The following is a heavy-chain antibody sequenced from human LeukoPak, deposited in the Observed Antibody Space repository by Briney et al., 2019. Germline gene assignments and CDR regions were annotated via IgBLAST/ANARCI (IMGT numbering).Heavy chain of an antibody. CDR3: ARGQYYYDSSGYFDY. Sequence: GGSLRVSCAPSGFTVSSNYMSWVRQAPGKGLEWVSVIYSGGSTYYADSVKGRFTIYRDNSKNTLYLQMDSLRAEDTAVYYCARGQYYYDSSGYFDYWGQGTLVTVSS. CDR2: IYSGGST. V-gene: IGHV3-53*01. J-gene: IGHJ4*02. CDR1: GFTVSSNY. D-gene: IGHD3-22*01.